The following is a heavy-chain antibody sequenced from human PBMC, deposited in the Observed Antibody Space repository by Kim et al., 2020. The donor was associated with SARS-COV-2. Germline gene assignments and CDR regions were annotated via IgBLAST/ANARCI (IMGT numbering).Heavy chain of an antibody. CDR1: GFTFSSYS. Sequence: GGSLRLSCAASGFTFSSYSMHWVRQAPGKGLEWVAAISGDGIVVHHLNFVRGLFTISSDNAKNILFLQMDGLRAEDTAVYYCARDCNEYCSGGTCYEFDYWGQGTLVTVSA. CDR3: ARDCNEYCSGGTCYEFDY. D-gene: IGHD2-15*01. CDR2: ISGDGIVV. J-gene: IGHJ4*02. V-gene: IGHV3-30*04.